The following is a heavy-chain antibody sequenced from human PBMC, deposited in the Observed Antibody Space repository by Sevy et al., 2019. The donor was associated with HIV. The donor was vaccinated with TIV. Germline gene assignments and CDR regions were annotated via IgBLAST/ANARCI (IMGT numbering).Heavy chain of an antibody. Sequence: GGSLRLSCVASGFTFRTHAIHWVRQAPGKGLQWVAVISYEGTETFYAASVEGRFTISRDNSKNMLSLQINSLRPEDTAVYFCARDGGYSIKWYPLYWGHGTLVTVSS. CDR1: GFTFRTHA. V-gene: IGHV3-30-3*01. D-gene: IGHD6-13*01. CDR2: ISYEGTET. J-gene: IGHJ4*01. CDR3: ARDGGYSIKWYPLY.